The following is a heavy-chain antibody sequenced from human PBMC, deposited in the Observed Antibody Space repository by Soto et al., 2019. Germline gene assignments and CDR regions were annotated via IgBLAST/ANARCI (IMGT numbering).Heavy chain of an antibody. D-gene: IGHD7-27*01. CDR1: GGSVRTGSYH. V-gene: IGHV4-61*01. CDR3: ARIGWGGDS. CDR2: IPNNGSP. Sequence: ETLSLTCSVSGGSVRTGSYHWSWIRQPPGKGLEWIGFIPNNGSPDYNPSLKSRVVVSIDRSKNQFSLKANSVTAADTAVYFCARIGWGGDSWGQGTLVTVSS. J-gene: IGHJ4*02.